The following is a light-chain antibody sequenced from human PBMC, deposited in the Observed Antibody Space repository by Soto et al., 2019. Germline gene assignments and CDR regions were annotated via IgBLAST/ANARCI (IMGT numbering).Light chain of an antibody. J-gene: IGKJ1*01. V-gene: IGKV1-5*03. CDR2: KTS. Sequence: DIHMTQSPSTLSASVGDRGTITCRASQSISIWLAWYQQKPGKAPNLLIYKTSSLETGVPSRFSGSGSGTELTLTISSLQSDDFATYYCQHWNDYSWTFGQGTKVEVK. CDR3: QHWNDYSWT. CDR1: QSISIW.